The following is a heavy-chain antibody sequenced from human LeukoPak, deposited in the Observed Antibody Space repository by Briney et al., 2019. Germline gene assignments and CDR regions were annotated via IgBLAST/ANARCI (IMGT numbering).Heavy chain of an antibody. CDR1: GFTFSSYA. CDR3: ARGPNDYSFDAFDI. CDR2: ISYDGSNK. V-gene: IGHV3-30-3*01. D-gene: IGHD4-11*01. Sequence: GRSLRLSCAASGFTFSSYAMPWVRQAPGKGLGWVAVISYDGSNKYYADSVKGRFTISRDNSKNPLYLQMNSLRAEDTAVYYCARGPNDYSFDAFDIWGQGTMVTVSS. J-gene: IGHJ3*02.